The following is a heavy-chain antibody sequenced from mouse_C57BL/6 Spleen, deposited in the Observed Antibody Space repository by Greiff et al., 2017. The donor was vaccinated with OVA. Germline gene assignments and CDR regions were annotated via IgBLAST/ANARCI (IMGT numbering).Heavy chain of an antibody. CDR1: GFTFSSYT. V-gene: IGHV5-9*01. CDR2: ISGGGGNT. Sequence: EVKLVESGGGLVKPGGSLKLSCAASGFTFSSYTMSWVRQTPEKRLEWVATISGGGGNTYYPDSVKGRFTISRDNAKNTLYLQMSSLRSEDTALYYCARRDYDGFAYWGQGTLVTVSA. D-gene: IGHD2-4*01. CDR3: ARRDYDGFAY. J-gene: IGHJ3*01.